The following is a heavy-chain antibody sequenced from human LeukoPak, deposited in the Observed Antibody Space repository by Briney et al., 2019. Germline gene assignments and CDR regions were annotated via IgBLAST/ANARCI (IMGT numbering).Heavy chain of an antibody. CDR3: ARDPPYYYGSGSYYGSGTKGAFDI. Sequence: PSETLSLTCTVSGGSISSYYWSWIRQPPGKGLEWIGYIYYSGSTNYNPTLKSRVTISVDTSKNQFSLKLSSVTAADTAVYYCARDPPYYYGSGSYYGSGTKGAFDIWGQGTMVTVSS. V-gene: IGHV4-59*12. J-gene: IGHJ3*02. D-gene: IGHD3-10*01. CDR1: GGSISSYY. CDR2: IYYSGST.